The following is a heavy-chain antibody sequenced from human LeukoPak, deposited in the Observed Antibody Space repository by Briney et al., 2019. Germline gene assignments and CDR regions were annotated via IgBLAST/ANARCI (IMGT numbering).Heavy chain of an antibody. V-gene: IGHV3-30-3*01. D-gene: IGHD3-9*01. CDR2: ISYDGSNK. Sequence: GRSLRLSCAASGFTFSSYAMHWVRQAPGKGLEWVAVISYDGSNKYYADSVKGRFTISRDNSKNTLYLQMNSLRAEDTAVYYCARGHYDILTGYSNWYFDLWGRGTLVTVSS. CDR3: ARGHYDILTGYSNWYFDL. CDR1: GFTFSSYA. J-gene: IGHJ2*01.